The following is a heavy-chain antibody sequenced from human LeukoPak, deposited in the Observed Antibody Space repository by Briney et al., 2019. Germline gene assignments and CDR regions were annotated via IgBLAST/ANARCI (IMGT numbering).Heavy chain of an antibody. V-gene: IGHV3-30-3*01. CDR2: ISYDANIGSNK. CDR1: GFTFSRYA. CDR3: AKDPGYSSSEAGYYFDY. J-gene: IGHJ4*02. Sequence: GGSLRLSCATSGFTFSRYAMHWVRQAPGKGLEWVALISYDANIGSNKYYADSVKGRFTISRDNSKNTLYLQMNSLRAEDTAVYYCAKDPGYSSSEAGYYFDYWGQGTLVTVSS. D-gene: IGHD6-13*01.